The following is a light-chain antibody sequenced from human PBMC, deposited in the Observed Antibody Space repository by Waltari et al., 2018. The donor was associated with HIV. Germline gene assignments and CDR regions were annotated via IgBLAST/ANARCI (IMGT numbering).Light chain of an antibody. CDR2: ANN. J-gene: IGLJ3*02. V-gene: IGLV1-40*01. Sequence: QSVLTQPPSVSGAPGQRVTISCTGTHSNIGSTYDVPWYQLLPGKAPKLLIYANNNRPSGVPDRFSGSKSGASASLAITGLQAEDEADYSCQSYDSRLSAWVFGGGTKVTVL. CDR3: QSYDSRLSAWV. CDR1: HSNIGSTYD.